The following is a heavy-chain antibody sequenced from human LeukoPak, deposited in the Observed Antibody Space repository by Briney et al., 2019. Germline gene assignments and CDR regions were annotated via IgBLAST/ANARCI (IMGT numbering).Heavy chain of an antibody. CDR3: ARDRDVVVVAGSPTYYYGMDV. V-gene: IGHV3-7*01. J-gene: IGHJ6*02. CDR1: GFTFSSYW. D-gene: IGHD2-15*01. Sequence: GGSLRLSCAASGFTFSSYWMSWVRQAPGKGLEWVANIKQDGSEKYYVDSVKGRFTISRDNAKNSLYLQMNSLRAEDTAVYYCARDRDVVVVAGSPTYYYGMDVWGQGTTVTVSS. CDR2: IKQDGSEK.